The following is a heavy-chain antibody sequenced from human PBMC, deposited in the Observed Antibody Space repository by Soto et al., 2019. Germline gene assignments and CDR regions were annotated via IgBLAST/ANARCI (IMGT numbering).Heavy chain of an antibody. Sequence: PSETLSLTCTVSGGSISSGGYYWSWIRQHPGKGLEWIGYIYYSGSTYYNPSLKSRVTISVDTSKNQFSLKLSSVTAADTAVYYCARVKVYSSSWTAYDAFDIWGQGTMVTVSS. CDR2: IYYSGST. CDR1: GGSISSGGYY. J-gene: IGHJ3*02. V-gene: IGHV4-31*03. CDR3: ARVKVYSSSWTAYDAFDI. D-gene: IGHD6-13*01.